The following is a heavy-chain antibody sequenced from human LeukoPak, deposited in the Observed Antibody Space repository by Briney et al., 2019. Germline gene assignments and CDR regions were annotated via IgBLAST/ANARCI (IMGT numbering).Heavy chain of an antibody. V-gene: IGHV3-53*01. D-gene: IGHD6-13*01. J-gene: IGHJ4*02. CDR1: GFTVSSNS. Sequence: GGSLRLSCTVSGFTVSSNSMSWVRQAPGKGLEWVSFIYSDNTHYSDSVKGRFTISRDNSKNTLYLQMNSLRAEETAVYYCARAGPSSSWHQFDYWGQGTLVTVSS. CDR2: IYSDNT. CDR3: ARAGPSSSWHQFDY.